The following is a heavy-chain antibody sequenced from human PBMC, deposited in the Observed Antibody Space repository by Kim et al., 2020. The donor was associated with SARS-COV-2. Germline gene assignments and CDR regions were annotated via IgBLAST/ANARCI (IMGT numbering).Heavy chain of an antibody. CDR3: ARPFEYCSSTSCYSYWYFDL. CDR2: IWYDGSNK. V-gene: IGHV3-33*01. CDR1: GFTFSSYG. Sequence: GGSLRRSCAASGFTFSSYGMHWVRQAPGKGLEWVAVIWYDGSNKYYADSVKGRFTISRDNSKNTLYLQMNSLRAEDTAVYYCARPFEYCSSTSCYSYWYFDLWGRGTLVTVSS. D-gene: IGHD2-2*01. J-gene: IGHJ2*01.